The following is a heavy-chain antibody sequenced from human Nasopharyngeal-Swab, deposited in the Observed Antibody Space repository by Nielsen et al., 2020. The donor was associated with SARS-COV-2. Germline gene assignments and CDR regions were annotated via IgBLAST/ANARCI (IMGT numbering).Heavy chain of an antibody. Sequence: ASVKVSCKASGYTFTSYYMHWVRQAPGQGLEWMGIINPSGGSTSYAQKFQGRVTMTSDTSTSTVYMELSSLRSEDTAVYYCARGSLRFLEWSYYYYYMDVWGKGTTVTVSS. V-gene: IGHV1-46*01. CDR3: ARGSLRFLEWSYYYYYMDV. D-gene: IGHD3-3*01. J-gene: IGHJ6*03. CDR2: INPSGGST. CDR1: GYTFTSYY.